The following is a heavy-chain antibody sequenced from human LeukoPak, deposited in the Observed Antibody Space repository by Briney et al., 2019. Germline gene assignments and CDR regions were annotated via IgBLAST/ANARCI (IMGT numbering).Heavy chain of an antibody. CDR2: IYYSGST. D-gene: IGHD3-3*01. Sequence: SETLSLTCTVSGGSISSSSYYWGWIRQPPGEGLEWIGSIYYSGSTYYNPSLKSRVTISVDTSKNQFSLKLSSVTAADTAVYYCASSYYDFWSGYYTGFGWFDPWGQGTLVTVSS. CDR1: GGSISSSSYY. CDR3: ASSYYDFWSGYYTGFGWFDP. V-gene: IGHV4-39*01. J-gene: IGHJ5*02.